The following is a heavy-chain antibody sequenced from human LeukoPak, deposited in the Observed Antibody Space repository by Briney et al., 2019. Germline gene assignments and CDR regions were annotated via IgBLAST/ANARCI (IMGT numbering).Heavy chain of an antibody. CDR1: DGSISSYY. CDR3: ARTRYDYAANWFDP. D-gene: IGHD3-16*01. CDR2: IYTSGSA. V-gene: IGHV4-4*09. J-gene: IGHJ5*02. Sequence: SETLSLTCTVSDGSISSYYWSWIRQPPGKGLEWIGYIYTSGSANYNPSLKSRVTISVDTSKNQFSLKLSSVTAADTAVYYCARTRYDYAANWFDPWGQGTLVTVSS.